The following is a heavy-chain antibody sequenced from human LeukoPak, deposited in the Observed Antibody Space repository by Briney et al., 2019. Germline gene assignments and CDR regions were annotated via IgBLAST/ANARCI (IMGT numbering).Heavy chain of an antibody. CDR3: ARGVRHYDFWSGYYDPRFDY. D-gene: IGHD3-3*01. CDR2: IYYSGST. CDR1: GGSISSYY. V-gene: IGHV4-59*01. J-gene: IGHJ4*02. Sequence: SETLSLTCTVSGGSISSYYWSWIRQPPGKGLEWIGYIYYSGSTNYNPSLKSRVTISVDTSKNLFSLKLSSVTAAYTAVYYCARGVRHYDFWSGYYDPRFDYWGQGTLVTVSS.